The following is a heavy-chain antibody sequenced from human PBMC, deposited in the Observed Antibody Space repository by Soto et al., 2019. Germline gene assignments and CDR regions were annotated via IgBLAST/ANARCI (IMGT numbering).Heavy chain of an antibody. J-gene: IGHJ4*02. D-gene: IGHD2-8*02. Sequence: QVQLVESGGGVVQPGRSLRLSCAGSGFTVSTHGMHWVRQAPGKGLEWVAVISRDGNTKYYADSVKGRFTISRDNSRNTLFLEMYSLGGDDMAVYYCTGEVASGYWGQGTLVTVSS. CDR3: TGEVASGY. V-gene: IGHV3-30*03. CDR1: GFTVSTHG. CDR2: ISRDGNTK.